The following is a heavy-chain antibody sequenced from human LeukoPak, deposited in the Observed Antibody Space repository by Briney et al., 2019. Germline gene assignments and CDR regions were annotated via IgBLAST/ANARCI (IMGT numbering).Heavy chain of an antibody. CDR2: ISAYNGNT. CDR1: GYTFTSYG. CDR3: AKSVTARDLFDY. J-gene: IGHJ4*02. D-gene: IGHD4-11*01. Sequence: SVKVSCKASGYTFTSYGISWVRQAPGQGLEWMGWISAYNGNTNYAQKLQGRVTMTTDTSTSTAYMELRSLRSDDTAVYYCAKSVTARDLFDYWGQGTLVTVSS. V-gene: IGHV1-18*01.